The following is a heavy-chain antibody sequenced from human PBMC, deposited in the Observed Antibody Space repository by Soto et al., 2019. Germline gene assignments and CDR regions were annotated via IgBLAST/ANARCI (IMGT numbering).Heavy chain of an antibody. Sequence: SETLSLTCTVSGGSISSGDYYWSWIRQPPGKGLEWIGYIYYSGITYYNPSLKSRVTISVDTSKNQFSLKLSSVTAADTAVYYCARDLPPRSPYYYYYYGMDVWGQGTTVTVSS. J-gene: IGHJ6*02. D-gene: IGHD1-26*01. CDR3: ARDLPPRSPYYYYYYGMDV. CDR1: GGSISSGDYY. CDR2: IYYSGIT. V-gene: IGHV4-30-4*01.